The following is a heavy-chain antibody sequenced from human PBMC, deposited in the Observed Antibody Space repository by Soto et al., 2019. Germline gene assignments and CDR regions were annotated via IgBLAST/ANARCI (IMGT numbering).Heavy chain of an antibody. CDR2: IGTAGDP. D-gene: IGHD6-6*01. Sequence: GVSLRLSCAASGFTFSSYDMHWVRQATGKGLEWVSAIGTAGDPYYPGSVKGRFTISRENAKNSLYLQMNSLRAGDTAVYYCARGESSSLGYYYGMDVWGQGTTVTVSS. CDR3: ARGESSSLGYYYGMDV. V-gene: IGHV3-13*05. J-gene: IGHJ6*02. CDR1: GFTFSSYD.